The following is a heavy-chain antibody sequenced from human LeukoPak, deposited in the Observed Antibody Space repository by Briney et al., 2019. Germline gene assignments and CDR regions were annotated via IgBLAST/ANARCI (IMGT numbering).Heavy chain of an antibody. V-gene: IGHV4-34*01. J-gene: IGHJ6*02. CDR1: GGSFSGYY. CDR3: ARGVLAYGMDV. CDR2: INHSGST. Sequence: PSETLSLTCAVYGGSFSGYYWSWIRQPPGKGLEWIGEINHSGSTNYNPSLKSRVTISVDTSKNQFSLKLSPVTAADTAVYYCARGVLAYGMDVWGQGTTVTVPS.